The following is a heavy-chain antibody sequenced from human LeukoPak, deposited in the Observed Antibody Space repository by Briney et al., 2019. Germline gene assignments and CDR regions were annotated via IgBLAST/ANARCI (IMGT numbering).Heavy chain of an antibody. CDR3: ARGKGFVGHFDF. CDR2: IIPLLRTA. Sequence: SVKVSCKASGGTFSSNAVSWVRQAPGQGLEWMGRIIPLLRTAEYAQKFQDRVTITADKSTSTAYMELSCLRSEDTAVYYCARGKGFVGHFDFWGQGTLVTVSS. V-gene: IGHV1-69*04. D-gene: IGHD3-3*01. J-gene: IGHJ4*02. CDR1: GGTFSSNA.